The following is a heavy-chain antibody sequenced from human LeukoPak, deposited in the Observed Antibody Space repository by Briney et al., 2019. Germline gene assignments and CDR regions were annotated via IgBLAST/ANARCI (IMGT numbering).Heavy chain of an antibody. Sequence: GGSLRLSCAASGYTFSSYAMHWVRQAPGKGLEGVAVISYDGSNKYYADSEKGRFTISRDNSKNTLYLQMNSLRAEDTAVYYCARVGEGDGYNYPFDYWGQGTLVTVSS. CDR2: ISYDGSNK. J-gene: IGHJ4*02. CDR3: ARVGEGDGYNYPFDY. CDR1: GYTFSSYA. D-gene: IGHD5-24*01. V-gene: IGHV3-30*04.